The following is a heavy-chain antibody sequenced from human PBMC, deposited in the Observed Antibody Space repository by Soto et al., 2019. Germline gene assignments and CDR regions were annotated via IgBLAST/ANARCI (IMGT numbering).Heavy chain of an antibody. Sequence: PSETLSLTCTVSGGSISSGGYYWSWIRQHPGKGLEWIGYIYYSGSTYYNPSLKSRVTISVDTSKNQFSLKLSSVTAADTAVYYCARTIQLWPQYYFDYWGQGTLVTVSS. CDR1: GGSISSGGYY. V-gene: IGHV4-31*03. J-gene: IGHJ4*02. D-gene: IGHD5-18*01. CDR3: ARTIQLWPQYYFDY. CDR2: IYYSGST.